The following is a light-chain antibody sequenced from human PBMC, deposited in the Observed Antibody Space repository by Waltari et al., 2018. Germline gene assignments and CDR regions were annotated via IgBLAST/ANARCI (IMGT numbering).Light chain of an antibody. CDR1: ASDVGASDF. CDR2: EVS. V-gene: IGLV2-14*01. Sequence: QSALTQPASASGSPGPSITISCSGTASDVGASDFVSWYQQHPGKAPHLILYEVSNRPSGISNRFSASKSGDTASLTISGLQAEDEADYYCSSYTTSSAPGVFGTGTRVTVL. CDR3: SSYTTSSAPGV. J-gene: IGLJ1*01.